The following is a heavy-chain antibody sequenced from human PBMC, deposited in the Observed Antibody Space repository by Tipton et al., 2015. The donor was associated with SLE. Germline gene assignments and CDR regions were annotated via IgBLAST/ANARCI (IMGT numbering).Heavy chain of an antibody. CDR2: IYTSGST. Sequence: TLSLTCTVSGGSISSGSYYWSWIRQPAGKGLEWIGYIYTSGSTNYNPSLKSRVTISVDTSKNQFSLKLSSVTAADTAVYYCARDVRYYDFLTGYYNVYGRDVGGQGTTVTVSS. CDR3: ARDVRYYDFLTGYYNVYGRDV. D-gene: IGHD3-9*01. V-gene: IGHV4-61*09. CDR1: GGSISSGSYY. J-gene: IGHJ6*02.